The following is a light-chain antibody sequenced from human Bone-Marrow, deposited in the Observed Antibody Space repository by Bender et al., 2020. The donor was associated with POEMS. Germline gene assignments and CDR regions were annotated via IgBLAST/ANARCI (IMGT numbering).Light chain of an antibody. Sequence: QYALTQPPSASGSPGQSVTISCTGTGSDVGGYNSVSWYQQHPGKAPRLLMSAVSRRPSGVPDRFSGSKSGNTASLTVSVLQADDEADYYCCSYAGTYTWVFGGGTKLTVL. CDR1: GSDVGGYNS. V-gene: IGLV2-8*01. J-gene: IGLJ3*02. CDR3: CSYAGTYTWV. CDR2: AVS.